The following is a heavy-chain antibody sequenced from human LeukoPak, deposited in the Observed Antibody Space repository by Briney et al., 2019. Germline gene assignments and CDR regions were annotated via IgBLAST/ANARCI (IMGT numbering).Heavy chain of an antibody. D-gene: IGHD3-22*01. CDR3: ARERKNYYDSSGYVDY. J-gene: IGHJ4*02. CDR1: GVSISSDY. Sequence: SETLSLTCTVSGVSISSDYWSWIRQPPGKGLEWIGYIYYSGSTNYNPSLKSRVTISVDTSKNQFPLKLSSVTAADTAVYYCARERKNYYDSSGYVDYWGQGTLVTVSS. V-gene: IGHV4-59*01. CDR2: IYYSGST.